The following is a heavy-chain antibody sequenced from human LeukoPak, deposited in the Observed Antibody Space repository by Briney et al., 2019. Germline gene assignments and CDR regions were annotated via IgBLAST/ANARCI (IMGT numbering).Heavy chain of an antibody. J-gene: IGHJ4*02. CDR2: IYYSGST. D-gene: IGHD3-16*02. Sequence: SETLSLTCTVSGGSISSSSYYWGWIRQPPGKGLEWIVSIYYSGSTYYNPSLKSRVTISVDTSKNQFSLKLSSVTAADTAVYYCARRYYDCVWGSYRTIEYWGQGTLVTVSS. V-gene: IGHV4-39*01. CDR3: ARRYYDCVWGSYRTIEY. CDR1: GGSISSSSYY.